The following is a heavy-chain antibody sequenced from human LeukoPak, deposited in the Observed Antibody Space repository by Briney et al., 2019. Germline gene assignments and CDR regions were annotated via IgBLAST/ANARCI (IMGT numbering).Heavy chain of an antibody. CDR3: AREIDGTTLRDAFDI. V-gene: IGHV1-2*02. Sequence: AASVKVSCKASGYTFSGYYIHWVRQAPGQGLEWMGWINPNSGVANNAQKFQARVTMTRDTSINTVYMELTRLRSDDTAVYYCAREIDGTTLRDAFDIWGQGTMVTVSS. D-gene: IGHD2/OR15-2a*01. CDR1: GYTFSGYY. J-gene: IGHJ3*02. CDR2: INPNSGVA.